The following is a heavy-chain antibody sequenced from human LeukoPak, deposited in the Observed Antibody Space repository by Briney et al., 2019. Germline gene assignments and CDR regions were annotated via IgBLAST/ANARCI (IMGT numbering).Heavy chain of an antibody. CDR2: IIPIFGTA. Sequence: SVKVSCKASGYTFTGYYMHWVRQAPGQGLEWMGAIIPIFGTAQYAQKFQGRVTITADESMSTAYMELSSLRSEDTAMYYCARGSSYGYSAYFDYWGQGTLVTVSS. CDR1: GYTFTGYY. D-gene: IGHD5-18*01. J-gene: IGHJ4*02. CDR3: ARGSSYGYSAYFDY. V-gene: IGHV1-69*13.